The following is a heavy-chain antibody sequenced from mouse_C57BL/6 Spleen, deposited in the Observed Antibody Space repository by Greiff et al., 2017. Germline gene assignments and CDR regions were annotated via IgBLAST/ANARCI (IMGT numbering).Heavy chain of an antibody. V-gene: IGHV3-1*01. CDR3: ARDGSNDGYYTLFAY. CDR1: GYSITSGYD. J-gene: IGHJ3*01. Sequence: EVQLQQSGPGMVKPSQSLSLTCTVTGYSITSGYDWHWIRHFPGNKLEWMGYISYSGSTNYNPSLKSRISITHDTSKNHFFLKLNSVTTEDTATYYCARDGSNDGYYTLFAYWGQGTLVTVSA. D-gene: IGHD2-3*01. CDR2: ISYSGST.